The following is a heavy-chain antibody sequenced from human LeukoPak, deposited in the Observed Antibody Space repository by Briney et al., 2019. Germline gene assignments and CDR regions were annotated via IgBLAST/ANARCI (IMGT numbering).Heavy chain of an antibody. D-gene: IGHD2-15*01. CDR3: ASYCSGGSCYPYDAFDI. V-gene: IGHV1-2*02. CDR2: INPNSGGT. CDR1: GYTFTGYY. Sequence: ASVKVSCKASGYTFTGYYMHWVRQAPGQGLEWMGWINPNSGGTNYAQKFQGRVTMTRDTSISTAYMELSRLRSDDTAVYYCASYCSGGSCYPYDAFDIWGQGTMVTVSS. J-gene: IGHJ3*02.